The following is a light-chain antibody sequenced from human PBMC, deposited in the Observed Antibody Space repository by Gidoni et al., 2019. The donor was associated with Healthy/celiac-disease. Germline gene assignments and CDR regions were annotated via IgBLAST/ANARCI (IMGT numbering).Light chain of an antibody. CDR2: GAS. CDR3: QQYGSSPLFT. J-gene: IGKJ3*01. Sequence: EIVLTQSPGTLSLSPGERATLSCRASQSVSSSYLALYQQKPGQAPRLLIYGASSRATGIPDRFSGSGSGTDFTLTISRLEPEDFAVYYCQQYGSSPLFTFCPGTKVDIK. V-gene: IGKV3-20*01. CDR1: QSVSSSY.